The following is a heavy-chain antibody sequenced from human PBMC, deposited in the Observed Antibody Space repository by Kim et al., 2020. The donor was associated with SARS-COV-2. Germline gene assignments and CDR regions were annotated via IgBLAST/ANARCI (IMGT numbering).Heavy chain of an antibody. CDR1: GGSISSSNW. V-gene: IGHV4-4*02. CDR2: IYHSGST. D-gene: IGHD6-13*01. Sequence: SETLSLTCAVSGGSISSSNWWSWVRQPPGKGLEWIGEIYHSGSTNYNPSLKSRVTISVDKSKNQFSLKLSSVTAADTAVYYCARVSIAAAVFWFDPWGQGTLVTVSS. CDR3: ARVSIAAAVFWFDP. J-gene: IGHJ5*02.